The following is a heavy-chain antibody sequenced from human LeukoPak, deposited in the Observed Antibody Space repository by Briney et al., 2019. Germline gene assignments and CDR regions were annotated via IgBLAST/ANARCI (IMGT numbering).Heavy chain of an antibody. D-gene: IGHD2-21*01. CDR2: ISGSGGST. CDR1: GFTFSSYA. CDR3: AKVTRIVTTPYYFDY. V-gene: IGHV3-23*01. J-gene: IGHJ4*02. Sequence: QSGGSLRLSCEAAGFTFSSYAMSWVRQAPGKGLEWVSAISGSGGSTYYADSVKGRFTISRDNSKNTLYLQMNSLRAEDTAVYYCAKVTRIVTTPYYFDYWGQGTLVTVSS.